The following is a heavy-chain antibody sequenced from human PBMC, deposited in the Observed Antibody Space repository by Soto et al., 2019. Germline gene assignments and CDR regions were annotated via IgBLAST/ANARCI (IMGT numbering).Heavy chain of an antibody. CDR3: ARGANGVFGNWFDP. Sequence: GESLKISCAASGFTFSSYSMNWVRQAPGKGLEWVSYISGSSSTIYYADSVKGRFTIYRDNAKNSLYLQMNSLGAEDTAVYYCARGANGVFGNWFDPWGQGTLVTVSS. J-gene: IGHJ5*02. CDR2: ISGSSSTI. V-gene: IGHV3-48*01. CDR1: GFTFSSYS. D-gene: IGHD2-8*01.